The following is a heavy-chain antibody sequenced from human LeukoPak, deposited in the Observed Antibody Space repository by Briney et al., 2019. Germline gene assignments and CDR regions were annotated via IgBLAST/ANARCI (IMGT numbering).Heavy chain of an antibody. J-gene: IGHJ4*02. CDR1: GFTFSTYA. CDR2: ISGAGGTT. V-gene: IGHV3-23*01. D-gene: IGHD6-19*01. CDR3: AKEGYSSGRPFDY. Sequence: GGSLRLSCAASGFTFSTYAMTWVRQAPGKGLEWVSAISGAGGTTYYADSVKGRFTISRDNSKNTLYLQMNSLRAEDTAVYYCAKEGYSSGRPFDYWGQGTLVTVSS.